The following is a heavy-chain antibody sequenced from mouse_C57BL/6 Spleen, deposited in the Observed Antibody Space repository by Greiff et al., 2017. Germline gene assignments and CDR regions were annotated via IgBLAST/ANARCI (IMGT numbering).Heavy chain of an antibody. V-gene: IGHV1-15*01. D-gene: IGHD2-4*01. CDR1: GYTFTDYE. J-gene: IGHJ1*03. CDR3: TRRSYYDYDRYFDV. CDR2: IDPETGGT. Sequence: QVHVKQSGAELVRPGASVTLSCKASGYTFTDYEMHWVKQTPVHGLEWIGAIDPETGGTAYNQKFKGKAILTADKSSSTAYMELRSLTSEDSAVYYCTRRSYYDYDRYFDVWGTGTTVTVSS.